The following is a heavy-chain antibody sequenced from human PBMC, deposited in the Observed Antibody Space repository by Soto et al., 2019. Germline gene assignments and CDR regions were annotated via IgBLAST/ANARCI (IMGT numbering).Heavy chain of an antibody. D-gene: IGHD2-8*01. Sequence: SETLSLTCTVSGGSISSSSYYWGWIRQPPGKGLEWIGSIYYSGSTYYNPSLKSRVTISVDTSKNQFSLKLSSVTAADTAVYYCARYFSVRHFDYWGQGTLVTVSS. J-gene: IGHJ4*02. CDR1: GGSISSSSYY. CDR2: IYYSGST. V-gene: IGHV4-39*01. CDR3: ARYFSVRHFDY.